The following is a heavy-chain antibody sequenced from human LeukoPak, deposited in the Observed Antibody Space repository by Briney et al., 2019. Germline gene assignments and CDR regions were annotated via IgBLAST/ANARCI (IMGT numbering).Heavy chain of an antibody. D-gene: IGHD6-13*01. Sequence: PSETLSLTCTVSGGSISSSSYYWGWICQPPGKGLEWIGSIYYSGSTYYNPSLKSRVTISVDTSKNQFSLKLSSVTAADTAVYYCARGFSSSSWEFDYWGQGTLVTVSP. J-gene: IGHJ4*02. CDR1: GGSISSSSYY. V-gene: IGHV4-39*07. CDR2: IYYSGST. CDR3: ARGFSSSSWEFDY.